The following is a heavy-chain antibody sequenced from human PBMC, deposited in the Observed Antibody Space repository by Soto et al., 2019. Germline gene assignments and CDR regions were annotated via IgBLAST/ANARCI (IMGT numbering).Heavy chain of an antibody. D-gene: IGHD3-9*01. CDR2: ISSSGSTI. CDR3: ARAPSARYFDWLGPDYYGMDV. Sequence: GGSLRVSCAASGFTFSSYEMNWVRQAPGKGLEWVSYISSSGSTIYYADSVKGRFTISRDNAKNSLYLQMNSLRAEDTAVYYCARAPSARYFDWLGPDYYGMDVWGQGTTVTVSS. CDR1: GFTFSSYE. V-gene: IGHV3-48*03. J-gene: IGHJ6*02.